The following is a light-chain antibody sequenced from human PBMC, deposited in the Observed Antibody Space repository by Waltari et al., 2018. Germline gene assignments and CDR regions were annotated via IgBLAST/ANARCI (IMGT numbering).Light chain of an antibody. CDR2: KSS. J-gene: IGKJ1*01. CDR1: QSVAVW. Sequence: EIQLTQSPSALSASIGDSVTITCRASQSVAVWLAWYQQKPGKPPNLLIYKSSILQNGVPSRFRGSGSGTEFTLTISGLQPDYFGTYYCQQYNSQRTFGQGTAVEV. V-gene: IGKV1-5*03. CDR3: QQYNSQRT.